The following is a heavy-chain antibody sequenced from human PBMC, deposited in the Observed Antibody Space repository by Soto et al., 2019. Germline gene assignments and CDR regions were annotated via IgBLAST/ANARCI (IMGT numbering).Heavy chain of an antibody. V-gene: IGHV1-8*01. J-gene: IGHJ4*02. CDR1: GNTFTSYD. Sequence: ASVKVSCKASGNTFTSYDINWVRQATGHGLEWMGWINPNSGNIGYAQKFQGRVTMTRDTAIRTAYMEVSRLRSDDTAVYYCARGRASGSYYLLDYWGQGTLVTVSS. D-gene: IGHD3-10*01. CDR2: INPNSGNI. CDR3: ARGRASGSYYLLDY.